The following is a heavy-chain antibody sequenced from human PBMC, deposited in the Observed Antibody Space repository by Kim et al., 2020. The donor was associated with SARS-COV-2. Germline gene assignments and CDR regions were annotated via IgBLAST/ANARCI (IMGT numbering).Heavy chain of an antibody. Sequence: GGSLRLSCAASGFTFSCYSMNWVRQVPGKGLVWVSPINPGGASTYYADSVKGRFTISRDNAKNTFYLQMNSLRAEDTAVYYCACSPARPRGYDWGQGTLVTVSS. D-gene: IGHD5-12*01. CDR3: ACSPARPRGYD. CDR1: GFTFSCYS. V-gene: IGHV3-74*01. CDR2: INPGGAST. J-gene: IGHJ1*01.